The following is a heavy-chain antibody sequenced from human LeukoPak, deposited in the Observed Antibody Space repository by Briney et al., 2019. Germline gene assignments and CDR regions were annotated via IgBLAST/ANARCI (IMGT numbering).Heavy chain of an antibody. J-gene: IGHJ4*02. CDR1: GFTFSSYA. Sequence: PGRSLRLSCVGSGFTFSSYAMHWVRQAPGKGLEWEAVISYDGSNKYYADSVKGRFTISRDNSKNTLYLQMNSLRAEDTAVYYCAAPENYDFWSGYKNWGQGTLVTVSS. V-gene: IGHV3-30-3*01. CDR3: AAPENYDFWSGYKN. CDR2: ISYDGSNK. D-gene: IGHD3-3*01.